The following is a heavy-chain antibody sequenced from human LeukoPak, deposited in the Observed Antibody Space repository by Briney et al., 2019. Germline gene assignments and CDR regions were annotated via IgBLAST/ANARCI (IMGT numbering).Heavy chain of an antibody. J-gene: IGHJ4*02. CDR1: GFTFSNCW. V-gene: IGHV3-74*01. CDR3: AGSFDY. Sequence: GGSLRLSCAASGFTFSNCWMHWVRQAPGKGLVWVSHINSDGSTTNYADSVKGRFTISRDNAKNTLYLQMNSLRAEDTAVYYCAGSFDYWGQGTLVTVSS. CDR2: INSDGSTT.